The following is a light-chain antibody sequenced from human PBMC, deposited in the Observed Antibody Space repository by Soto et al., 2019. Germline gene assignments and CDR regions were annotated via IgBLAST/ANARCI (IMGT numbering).Light chain of an antibody. CDR2: GAS. V-gene: IGKV1-39*01. Sequence: DIPMTQSPSSVSASVGDRVTIICRASETIKRYVNWYQQKSGKAPNLLIYGASNLEGGVPSRFSGSGSGTEFTLTITSLQTEDFATYYCQQSYNFPLTFGGGTKVEIK. CDR3: QQSYNFPLT. CDR1: ETIKRY. J-gene: IGKJ4*01.